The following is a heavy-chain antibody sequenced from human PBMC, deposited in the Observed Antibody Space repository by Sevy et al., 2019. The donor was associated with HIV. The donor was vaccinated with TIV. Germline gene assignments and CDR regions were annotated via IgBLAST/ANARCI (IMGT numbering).Heavy chain of an antibody. CDR3: AKDHDNNWFDP. CDR1: GFTFSLYA. CDR2: ITISGGNT. V-gene: IGHV3-23*01. D-gene: IGHD3-22*01. Sequence: GGSLRLSCAASGFTFSLYAMTWVRQAPVKGLEWVSTITISGGNTYYADSVKGRFTISRDNSKNPLYLQMNSLRAEDTAIYFCAKDHDNNWFDPWGQGTLVTVSS. J-gene: IGHJ5*02.